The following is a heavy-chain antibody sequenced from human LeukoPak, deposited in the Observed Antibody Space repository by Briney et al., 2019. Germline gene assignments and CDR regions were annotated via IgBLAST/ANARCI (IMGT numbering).Heavy chain of an antibody. V-gene: IGHV3-30-3*01. CDR3: ARETGSPGAFDI. CDR1: GFIFSNHD. Sequence: PGGSLRLSCAASGFIFSNHDLHWVRQAPGQGLEWKTGISTDGSYKSYAGSVKGRFTISRDNSKNTLYLQMNSLRAEDTAVYYCARETGSPGAFDIWGQGTMVTVSS. J-gene: IGHJ3*02. CDR2: ISTDGSYK. D-gene: IGHD1-26*01.